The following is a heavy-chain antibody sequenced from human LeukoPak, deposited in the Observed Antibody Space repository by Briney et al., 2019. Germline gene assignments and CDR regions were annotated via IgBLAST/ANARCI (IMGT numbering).Heavy chain of an antibody. CDR1: GGTFSSYA. CDR3: ATFYGSGSYDY. J-gene: IGHJ4*02. CDR2: FDPEDGET. V-gene: IGHV1-24*01. Sequence: ASVKVSCKASGGTFSSYAISWVRQAPGQGLEWMGGFDPEDGETIYAQKFQGRATMTEDTSTDTAYMELSSLRSEDTAVYYCATFYGSGSYDYWGQGTLVTVSS. D-gene: IGHD3-10*01.